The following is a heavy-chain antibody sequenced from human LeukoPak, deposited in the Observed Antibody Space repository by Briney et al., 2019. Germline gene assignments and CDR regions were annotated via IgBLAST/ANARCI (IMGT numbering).Heavy chain of an antibody. J-gene: IGHJ6*03. D-gene: IGHD3-3*01. CDR1: GFTFSSYW. Sequence: PGGSLRLSCAASGFTFSSYWMTWVRQAPGKGLEWVANIKQDGSEKYYVDSVKGRFTISRDNAKNSLYLQMNSLRAEDTAVYYCARESPRTIFGVVFDYYYMDVWGKGTTVSVSS. CDR2: IKQDGSEK. CDR3: ARESPRTIFGVVFDYYYMDV. V-gene: IGHV3-7*03.